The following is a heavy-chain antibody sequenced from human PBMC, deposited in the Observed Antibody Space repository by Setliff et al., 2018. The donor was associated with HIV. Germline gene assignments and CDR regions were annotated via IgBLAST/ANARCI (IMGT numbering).Heavy chain of an antibody. D-gene: IGHD3-3*01. CDR2: ITYDGSQK. J-gene: IGHJ4*02. CDR3: AKGRTNDFWSGSLGH. CDR1: GFMFHYHV. V-gene: IGHV3-30*18. Sequence: PGGSLRLSCAASGFMFHYHVMHWVRQAPGKGLEWVAVITYDGSQKYYAESVRGRFAISRDNSKNTLYLQMSGLRVEDTAIYYCAKGRTNDFWSGSLGHWGPGTLVT.